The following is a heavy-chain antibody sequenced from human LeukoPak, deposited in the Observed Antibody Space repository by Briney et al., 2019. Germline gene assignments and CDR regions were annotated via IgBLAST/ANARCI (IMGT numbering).Heavy chain of an antibody. Sequence: GESLKISCKGSGYSFTSYWIGWVRQMPGKGLEWMGIIYPGDSDTRYSPSFQGQVTISADKSISTAYLQWSSLKASDTAMYYCARHFHVLGSDYYYYMDVWGKGTTVTVSS. CDR2: IYPGDSDT. CDR1: GYSFTSYW. CDR3: ARHFHVLGSDYYYYMDV. V-gene: IGHV5-51*01. D-gene: IGHD1-26*01. J-gene: IGHJ6*03.